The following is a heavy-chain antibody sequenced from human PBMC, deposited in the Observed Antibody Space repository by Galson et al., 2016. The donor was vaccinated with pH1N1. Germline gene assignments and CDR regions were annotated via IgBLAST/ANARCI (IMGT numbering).Heavy chain of an antibody. CDR2: VSGSGGTT. J-gene: IGHJ4*02. Sequence: SLRLSCAGSGFTFNNYAMSWVRQAPGKGLEWISAVSGSGGTTYSADSVKGRFTISRDNSKNTLYLQMNSLRAEDTAVYYCAKKMDSSDSKTYYPGGDHFDYWGQGTLVAVSS. CDR3: AKKMDSSDSKTYYPGGDHFDY. D-gene: IGHD2-8*02. V-gene: IGHV3-23*01. CDR1: GFTFNNYA.